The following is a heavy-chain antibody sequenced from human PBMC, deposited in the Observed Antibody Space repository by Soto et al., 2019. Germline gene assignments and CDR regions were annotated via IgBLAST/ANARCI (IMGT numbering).Heavy chain of an antibody. CDR1: GFTFSSYG. D-gene: IGHD3-10*01. Sequence: GGSLRLSCAASGFTFSSYGMHWVRQAPGKGLEWVAVIWYDGSNKYYADSVKGRFTISRDNSKNTLYLQMNSLRAEDTAVYYCARDGTYYYGSGSYYIGYYGMDVWGQGTTVTVSS. CDR2: IWYDGSNK. V-gene: IGHV3-33*01. J-gene: IGHJ6*02. CDR3: ARDGTYYYGSGSYYIGYYGMDV.